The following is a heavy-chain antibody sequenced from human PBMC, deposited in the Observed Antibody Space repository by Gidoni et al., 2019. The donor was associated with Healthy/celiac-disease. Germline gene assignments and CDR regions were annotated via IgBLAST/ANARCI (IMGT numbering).Heavy chain of an antibody. CDR1: GFTFSSYA. CDR2: IRGSVGST. D-gene: IGHD3-10*01. CDR3: AKDVRGKVRGANY. V-gene: IGHV3-23*01. J-gene: IGHJ4*02. Sequence: EVQLLESGGGLVQPGGSLRLSCAASGFTFSSYAMSWVRQAPGKGLEWVSAIRGSVGSTYYADSVKGRFTISRDNSKNTLYLQMNSLRAEDTAVYYCAKDVRGKVRGANYWGQGTLVTVSS.